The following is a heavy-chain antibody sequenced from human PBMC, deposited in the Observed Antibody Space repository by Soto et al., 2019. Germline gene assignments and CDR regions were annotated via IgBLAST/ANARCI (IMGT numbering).Heavy chain of an antibody. J-gene: IGHJ4*02. V-gene: IGHV1-3*01. CDR3: ARGYYDILTGNLDY. D-gene: IGHD3-9*01. CDR1: GYTFTSYA. Sequence: AASVKVSCKASGYTFTSYALHWVRQAPGQRLEWMGWINAGNGNTKYSQKFQGRVTITRDTSASTAYMELSSLRSEDTAVYYCARGYYDILTGNLDYWGQGTLVTVSS. CDR2: INAGNGNT.